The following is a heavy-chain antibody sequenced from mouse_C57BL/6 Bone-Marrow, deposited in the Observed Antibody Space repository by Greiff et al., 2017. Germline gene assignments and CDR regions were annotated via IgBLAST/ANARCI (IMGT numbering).Heavy chain of an antibody. CDR2: INPSSGYT. J-gene: IGHJ3*01. Sequence: VKLVVSGAELARPGASVKMSCKASGYTFTSYTMHWVKQRPGQGLEWIGYINPSSGYTKYNQKFKDKATLTADKSSSTAYMQLSSLTSEDSAVYYCARWGRAWFAYWGQGTLVTVSA. D-gene: IGHD3-3*01. V-gene: IGHV1-4*01. CDR1: GYTFTSYT. CDR3: ARWGRAWFAY.